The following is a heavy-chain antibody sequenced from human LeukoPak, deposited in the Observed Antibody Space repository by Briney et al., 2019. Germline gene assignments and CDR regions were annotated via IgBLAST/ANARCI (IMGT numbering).Heavy chain of an antibody. CDR3: GSGYGDYIDY. V-gene: IGHV3-74*01. Sequence: GGSLRLSCAASGFTFRSNWMHWVRQAPGKGLVWVSRINSDGSSTSYADSVKGRFTISRDNAKNTLFLQMNSLRAEDTAVYYCGSGYGDYIDYWGQGTLVTVSS. D-gene: IGHD4-17*01. CDR1: GFTFRSNW. J-gene: IGHJ4*02. CDR2: INSDGSST.